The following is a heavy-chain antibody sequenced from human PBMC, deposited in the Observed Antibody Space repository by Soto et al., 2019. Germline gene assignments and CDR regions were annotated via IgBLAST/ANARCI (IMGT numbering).Heavy chain of an antibody. CDR3: ARTGRWQDLLNLGPFYYMGV. CDR2: INHGGRT. Sequence: QVQLKQWGAGLLKPSETLSLTCAVYGGSFSGYYLNWIRQPPGKGLEWIGEINHGGRTNYNPSLKSRVTISADMSKNQFSLKVNSVTAADTAVYYCARTGRWQDLLNLGPFYYMGVWGEGTPVTVSS. J-gene: IGHJ6*03. CDR1: GGSFSGYY. V-gene: IGHV4-34*01. D-gene: IGHD2-15*01.